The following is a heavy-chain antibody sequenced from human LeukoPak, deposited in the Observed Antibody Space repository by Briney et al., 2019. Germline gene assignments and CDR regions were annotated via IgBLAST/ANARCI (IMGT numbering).Heavy chain of an antibody. J-gene: IGHJ6*03. CDR3: AKGRLSGSYDYYYYYMDV. V-gene: IGHV3-30*18. CDR2: ISYDGSNK. D-gene: IGHD1-26*01. Sequence: GGSLRLSCAASGFTFSSYGMHWVRQAPGKGLEWVAVISYDGSNKYYADSVKGRFTISRDNSKNTLYLQMNSLRAEDTAVYYCAKGRLSGSYDYYYYYMDVWGKGTTVTVSS. CDR1: GFTFSSYG.